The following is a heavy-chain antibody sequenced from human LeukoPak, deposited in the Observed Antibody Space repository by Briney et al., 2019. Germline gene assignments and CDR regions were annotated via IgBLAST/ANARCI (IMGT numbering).Heavy chain of an antibody. CDR1: GYTFTGYY. CDR2: INPNSGGT. V-gene: IGHV1-2*04. Sequence: ASVKVSCKASGYTFTGYYMHWVRQAPGQGLEWMGWINPNSGGTNYAQKFQGWVTMTRDTSISTAYMELSRLRSDDTAVYYCAREGYSSSWYYFDYWGQGTLVTVSS. D-gene: IGHD6-13*01. CDR3: AREGYSSSWYYFDY. J-gene: IGHJ4*02.